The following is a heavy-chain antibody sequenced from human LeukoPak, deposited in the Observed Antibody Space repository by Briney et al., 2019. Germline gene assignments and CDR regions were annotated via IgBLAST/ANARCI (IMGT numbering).Heavy chain of an antibody. CDR2: VIPILDIT. D-gene: IGHD2-21*02. Sequence: ASVKVSCKASGGTFSSHAMNWVRQAPGQGLEWMGGVIPILDITDYAQKFQGRLTITADKSTGTGYVELSSLRSEDSAVYYCAVLSDGAYCGGDCFYLDSWGQGTLVAVSS. J-gene: IGHJ5*01. V-gene: IGHV1-69*10. CDR1: GGTFSSHA. CDR3: AVLSDGAYCGGDCFYLDS.